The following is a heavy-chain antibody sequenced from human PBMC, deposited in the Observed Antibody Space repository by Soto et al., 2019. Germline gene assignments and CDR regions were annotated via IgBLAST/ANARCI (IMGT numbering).Heavy chain of an antibody. CDR2: IYYSGVT. J-gene: IGHJ3*01. CDR1: DDSISSYY. V-gene: IGHV4-59*01. Sequence: SEILSLTCTVSDDSISSYYWTWIRQPPGKGLEWIGYIYYSGVTNYNPSLKSRVTILIDTSKNQFSLKLSSVTAADTAVFYCARGRYYDATAYSFDVWGRGTMVTVSS. CDR3: ARGRYYDATAYSFDV. D-gene: IGHD3-16*01.